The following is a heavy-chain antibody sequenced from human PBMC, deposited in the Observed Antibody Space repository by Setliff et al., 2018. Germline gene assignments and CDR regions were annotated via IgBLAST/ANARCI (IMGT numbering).Heavy chain of an antibody. CDR1: GFSFSDYA. CDR3: AKDLSSNTAASYFFDL. CDR2: GSTGKT. D-gene: IGHD5-18*01. V-gene: IGHV3-23*01. J-gene: IGHJ4*02. Sequence: GGSLRLSCAASGFSFSDYAMSWVRQAPRMGLEWVSGGSTGKTDYADSVKGRFTMSRDSSTNTLYLQMNSLRGEDTAVYYCAKDLSSNTAASYFFDLWGQGTQVTVSS.